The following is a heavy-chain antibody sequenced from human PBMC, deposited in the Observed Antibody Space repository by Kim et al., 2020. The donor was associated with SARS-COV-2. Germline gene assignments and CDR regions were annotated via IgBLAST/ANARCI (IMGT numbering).Heavy chain of an antibody. CDR3: ARVVSGYSQPCWFDS. V-gene: IGHV3-11*01. J-gene: IGHJ5*01. CDR2: MCGSGSTK. CDR1: GFTFSDYD. D-gene: IGHD5-18*01. Sequence: GGSLRLSCAASGFTFSDYDMSWIRQAPGKGLEWISYMCGSGSTKYYADSVKGRFTISRDNAKNSFYLQMNSLRAEDTAVYYCARVVSGYSQPCWFDSCGWGTLFTVSS.